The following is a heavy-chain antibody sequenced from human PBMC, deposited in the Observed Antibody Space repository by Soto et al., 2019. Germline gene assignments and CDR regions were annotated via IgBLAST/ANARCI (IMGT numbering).Heavy chain of an antibody. CDR1: SGSISTYY. CDR2: ISYSGST. Sequence: SETLSLTCTVSSGSISTYYWTWIRQPPGKGLEWIGYISYSGSTNYNPSLKSRLTISLNTSKKHFSLKLSSVTAADTAVYYCARGTRATQYYYYFYGMDVWGQGTTVTVSS. V-gene: IGHV4-59*01. J-gene: IGHJ6*02. CDR3: ARGTRATQYYYYFYGMDV.